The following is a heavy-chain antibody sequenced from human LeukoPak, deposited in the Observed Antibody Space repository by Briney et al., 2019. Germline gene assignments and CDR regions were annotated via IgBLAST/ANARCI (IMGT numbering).Heavy chain of an antibody. Sequence: ASVKVSCKASGYTFTSYDINWVRQAPGQGLEWMGIINPSGGSTSYAQKFQGRVTMTRDTSTSTVYMELSSLRSEDTAVYYCARERAGGFDYWGQGTLVTVSS. CDR3: ARERAGGFDY. J-gene: IGHJ4*02. V-gene: IGHV1-46*01. CDR1: GYTFTSYD. CDR2: INPSGGST.